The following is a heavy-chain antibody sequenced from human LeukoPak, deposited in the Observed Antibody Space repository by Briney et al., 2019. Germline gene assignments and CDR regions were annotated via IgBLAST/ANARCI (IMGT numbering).Heavy chain of an antibody. V-gene: IGHV3-23*01. CDR3: GRDPNGDYVGAFEF. CDR2: IRGGGSYG. CDR1: GFTFASYA. D-gene: IGHD4-17*01. J-gene: IGHJ3*01. Sequence: GSLRLSCVGSGFTFASYAMTWVRLAPGKGLEWVASIRGGGSYGNYADSVRGRFTISTDNSRNTLYLQMDSLRADDTAVYYCGRDPNGDYVGAFEFWGQGTLVSVSS.